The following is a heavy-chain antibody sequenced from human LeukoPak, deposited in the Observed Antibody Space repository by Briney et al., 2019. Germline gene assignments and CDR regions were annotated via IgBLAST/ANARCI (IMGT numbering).Heavy chain of an antibody. Sequence: ASVKVSCKASGYTFTGCYMHWVRQAPGQGLEWTGRINPNSGGTNYAQKFQGRVTMTRDTSISTGYMEVSRLTSDDTAVYYCAKGELQYFDYWGQGTLVTVSS. CDR3: AKGELQYFDY. CDR1: GYTFTGCY. J-gene: IGHJ4*02. CDR2: INPNSGGT. D-gene: IGHD1-7*01. V-gene: IGHV1-2*06.